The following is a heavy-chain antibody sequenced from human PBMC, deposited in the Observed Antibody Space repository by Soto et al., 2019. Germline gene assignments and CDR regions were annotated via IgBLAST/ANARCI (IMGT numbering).Heavy chain of an antibody. Sequence: PVGSLRLSCAASGFTVSSNYMSWVRQAPGKGLEWVSVIYSGGSTYYADSVKGRFTISRDNSKNTLYLQMNSLRAEDTAVYYCARAGYSSSHYYYYGMDVWGQGTTVTVSS. D-gene: IGHD6-13*01. CDR2: IYSGGST. CDR3: ARAGYSSSHYYYYGMDV. J-gene: IGHJ6*02. V-gene: IGHV3-53*01. CDR1: GFTVSSNY.